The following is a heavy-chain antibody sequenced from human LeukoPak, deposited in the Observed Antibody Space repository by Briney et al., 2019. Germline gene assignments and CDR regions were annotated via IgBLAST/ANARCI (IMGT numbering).Heavy chain of an antibody. Sequence: SETLSLTCAVYGGSFSGYYWNWIRQPPGKGLEWIGEINHSGSTNYNPSLKSRVTISVDTSKNQFSLNLSSVTAADTAVYYCARSGDTALVGLYYFDYWGQGTLVTVSS. V-gene: IGHV4-34*01. J-gene: IGHJ4*02. CDR3: ARSGDTALVGLYYFDY. CDR1: GGSFSGYY. D-gene: IGHD5-18*01. CDR2: INHSGST.